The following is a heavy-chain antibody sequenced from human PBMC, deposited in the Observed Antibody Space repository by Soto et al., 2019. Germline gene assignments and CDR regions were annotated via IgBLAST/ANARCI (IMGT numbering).Heavy chain of an antibody. CDR3: AREAGRSYYDILTGHEFDY. CDR1: GYTFTSYA. V-gene: IGHV1-3*01. J-gene: IGHJ4*02. CDR2: INAVNGNT. Sequence: APLKVSCKASGYTFTSYAMHWVRQAPGQRLEWMGWINAVNGNTKYSQKFQGRVTITADKSTSTAYMELSSLRSEDTAVYYCAREAGRSYYDILTGHEFDYWGQGTLVTVSS. D-gene: IGHD3-9*01.